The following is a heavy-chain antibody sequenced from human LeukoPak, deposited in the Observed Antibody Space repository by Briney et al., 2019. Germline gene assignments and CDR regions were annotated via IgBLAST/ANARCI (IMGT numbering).Heavy chain of an antibody. CDR3: ARRRRWGSGSYGNWFDP. D-gene: IGHD3-10*01. V-gene: IGHV4-34*01. CDR1: GGSFSGYY. CDR2: IDHSGST. Sequence: SQTLSLTCAVYGGSFSGYYWSWIRQPPGKGLEWIGEIDHSGSTNYNPSLKSRVTISVNTSKNQFSLKLSSVTAAGTAVYYCARRRRWGSGSYGNWFDPWGQGTLVTVSS. J-gene: IGHJ5*02.